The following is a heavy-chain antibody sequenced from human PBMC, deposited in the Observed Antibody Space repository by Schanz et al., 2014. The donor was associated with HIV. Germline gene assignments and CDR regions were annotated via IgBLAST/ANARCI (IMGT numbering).Heavy chain of an antibody. V-gene: IGHV3-21*01. CDR1: GFTFSSYS. J-gene: IGHJ6*02. D-gene: IGHD2-21*02. CDR2: ISSSSSYI. CDR3: ARDRMTANWKNAMDV. Sequence: VQLVESGGGLVKPGGSLRLSCAASGFTFSSYSMHWLRQAPGRGLEGVSYISSSSSYIFYANSVKGRFTISRDSSRNTLYLQMSSLRAEDTAIYYCARDRMTANWKNAMDVWGQGTTVTVSS.